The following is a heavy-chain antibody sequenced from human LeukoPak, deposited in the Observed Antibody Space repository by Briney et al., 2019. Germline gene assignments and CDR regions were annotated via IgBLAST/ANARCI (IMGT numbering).Heavy chain of an antibody. D-gene: IGHD2-15*01. Sequence: GGSLRLSCAASGFTFSSYAMHWVRQAPGKGLEWVTVISYDGSDKFYADSVKGRFTIPRDSSKNTLYLQMNSLRAEDTAVYYCAKADYCSGGSCYSAYYYYGMDVWGQGTTVTVSS. J-gene: IGHJ6*02. CDR3: AKADYCSGGSCYSAYYYYGMDV. CDR2: ISYDGSDK. V-gene: IGHV3-30*07. CDR1: GFTFSSYA.